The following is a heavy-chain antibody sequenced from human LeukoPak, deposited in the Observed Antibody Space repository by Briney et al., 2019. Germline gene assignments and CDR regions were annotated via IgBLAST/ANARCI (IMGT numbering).Heavy chain of an antibody. D-gene: IGHD6-13*01. CDR3: AKHVAAAGTGGNFDY. Sequence: GGSLRLSCAASGFTFDDYAMHWVRQAPGKGLEWVSGISWNSGSIGYADSVKGRFTISRDNDKNSLYLQMNSLRAEDTALYYCAKHVAAAGTGGNFDYWGQGTLVTVSS. CDR2: ISWNSGSI. CDR1: GFTFDDYA. V-gene: IGHV3-9*01. J-gene: IGHJ4*02.